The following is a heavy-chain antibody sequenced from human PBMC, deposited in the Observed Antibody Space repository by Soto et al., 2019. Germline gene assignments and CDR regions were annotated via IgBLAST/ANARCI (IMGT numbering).Heavy chain of an antibody. D-gene: IGHD6-6*01. CDR2: INPKSGGT. V-gene: IGHV1-2*02. Sequence: QVQLVQSGAEVKKPGASVKVSCKASGYTFIVNYVHWVRQAPGQGLEWMGWINPKSGGTNYAQTFQGRVTMTRDPSISTAYMELSRLRSDDTAVYYCARDFSSSADGFDHWGQGTLVTVSS. CDR1: GYTFIVNY. CDR3: ARDFSSSADGFDH. J-gene: IGHJ4*02.